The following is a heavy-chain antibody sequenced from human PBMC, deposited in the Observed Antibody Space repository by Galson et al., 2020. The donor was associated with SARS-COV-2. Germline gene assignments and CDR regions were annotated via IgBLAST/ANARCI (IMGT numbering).Heavy chain of an antibody. CDR2: IKQDGSEK. D-gene: IGHD4-4*01. CDR3: ARDSYRKIYHYYMDV. V-gene: IGHV3-7*01. J-gene: IGHJ6*03. CDR1: GFTFSSYW. Sequence: GGSLRLSCAASGFTFSSYWMSWVRQAPGKGLEWVANIKQDGSEKYYVDSVKGRFTISRDNAKNSLYLQMNSLRAEDTAVYYCARDSYRKIYHYYMDVWGKGTTVTVSS.